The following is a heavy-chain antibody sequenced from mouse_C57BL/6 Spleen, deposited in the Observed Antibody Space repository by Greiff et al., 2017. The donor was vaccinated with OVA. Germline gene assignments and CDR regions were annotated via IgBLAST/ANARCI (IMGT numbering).Heavy chain of an antibody. V-gene: IGHV5-16*01. CDR2: INYDGSST. Sequence: EVMLVESEGGLVQPGSSMKLSCTASGFTFSDYYMAWVRQVPEKGLEWVANINYDGSSTYYLDSLKSRFIISRDNAKNILYLQMSSLKSEDTATYYCARVYYGPWYFDVWGTGTTVTVSS. CDR3: ARVYYGPWYFDV. J-gene: IGHJ1*03. D-gene: IGHD1-1*01. CDR1: GFTFSDYY.